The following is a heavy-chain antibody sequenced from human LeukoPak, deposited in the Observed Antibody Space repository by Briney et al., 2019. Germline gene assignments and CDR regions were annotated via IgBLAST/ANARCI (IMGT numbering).Heavy chain of an antibody. D-gene: IGHD2-15*01. CDR1: GFTFSSYG. CDR3: AKELVTATRKVSYEFDY. Sequence: PGGSLRLSCAASGFTFSSYGMHWDRQAPGKGLEWVAVISYDGSNKYYADSVKGRFTISRDNSKNTLYLQMNSLRAEDTAVYYCAKELVTATRKVSYEFDYWGQGTLVTVSS. J-gene: IGHJ4*02. V-gene: IGHV3-30*18. CDR2: ISYDGSNK.